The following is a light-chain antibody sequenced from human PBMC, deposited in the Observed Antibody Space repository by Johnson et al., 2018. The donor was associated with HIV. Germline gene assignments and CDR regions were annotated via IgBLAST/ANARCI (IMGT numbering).Light chain of an antibody. V-gene: IGLV1-51*01. CDR2: DNN. CDR3: GTWDSSLSQGV. J-gene: IGLJ1*01. CDR1: SCNIGNNY. Sequence: QSVLTQPPSVSAAPGQKVTISCSGSSCNIGNNYVSWYQQLPGTAPKFLIYDNNKRPSGIPDRFSGSKSGTSATLGITGLQTGDEADYYCGTWDSSLSQGVFGTGTKVTVL.